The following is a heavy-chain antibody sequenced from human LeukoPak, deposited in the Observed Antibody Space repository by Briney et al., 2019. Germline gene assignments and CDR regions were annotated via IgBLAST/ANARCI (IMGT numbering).Heavy chain of an antibody. CDR1: GYTFPHHG. V-gene: IGHV1-18*01. CDR3: ARDLSLGRHDDGEPFDY. D-gene: IGHD4-17*01. CDR2: ISGYNGNT. Sequence: ASVKVSCKTSGYTFPHHGISWVRQAPGQGLEWMGWISGYNGNTNYVKKFRGRVTMTTDTSTSTAYMELRSLSSDDTALYYCARDLSLGRHDDGEPFDYWGQGTLVTVSS. J-gene: IGHJ4*02.